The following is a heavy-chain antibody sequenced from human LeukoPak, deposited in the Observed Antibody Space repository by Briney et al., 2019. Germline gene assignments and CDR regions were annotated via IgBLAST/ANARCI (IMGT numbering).Heavy chain of an antibody. CDR2: IKQDGSEK. CDR1: GFTFSSYW. J-gene: IGHJ6*03. Sequence: GGSLRLSCAASGFTFSSYWMSWVRQAPGKGLVWVANIKQDGSEKYYVDSVKGRFTISRDNAKNSLYLQMNSLRAEDTAVYYCARPRPGYYMDVWGKGTTVTVSS. D-gene: IGHD1-1*01. V-gene: IGHV3-7*01. CDR3: ARPRPGYYMDV.